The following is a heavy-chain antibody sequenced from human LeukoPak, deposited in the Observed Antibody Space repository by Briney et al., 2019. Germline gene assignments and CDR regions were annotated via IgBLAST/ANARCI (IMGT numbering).Heavy chain of an antibody. V-gene: IGHV3-64*02. Sequence: PGGSLRLSCAASGFTFSDYSMNWVRQAPGKGLEFVSAISSNGRSTYYADSVQGRFSISRDNSKNTLYLQMGSLRAEDMAVYFCARAPPGYMSGTLYDYWGRGTLVTVSS. J-gene: IGHJ4*02. CDR1: GFTFSDYS. CDR2: ISSNGRST. CDR3: ARAPPGYMSGTLYDY. D-gene: IGHD5-18*01.